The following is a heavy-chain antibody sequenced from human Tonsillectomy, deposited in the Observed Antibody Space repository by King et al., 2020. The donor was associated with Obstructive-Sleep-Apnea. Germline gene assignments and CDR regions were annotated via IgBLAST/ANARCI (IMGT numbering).Heavy chain of an antibody. CDR2: LSDSVCST. CDR1: GFTFSNYA. V-gene: IGHV3-23*04. CDR3: SKAQYCSGGSCYSGYDY. J-gene: IGHJ4*02. D-gene: IGHD2-15*01. Sequence: VQLVESGGGLVQPGESLRLSCASSGFTFSNYAMSCVRQAPGKGLEWCSALSDSVCSTYYADSVKGRFTISRDNSKNTRFLQMNSLRAEDTAVYYFSKAQYCSGGSCYSGYDYWGQGTLVTVSS.